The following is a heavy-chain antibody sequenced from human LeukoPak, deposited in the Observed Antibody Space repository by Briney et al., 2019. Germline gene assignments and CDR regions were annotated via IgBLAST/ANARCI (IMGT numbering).Heavy chain of an antibody. CDR1: GFTLSTNA. CDR3: AKDVGKWESLHFFDY. D-gene: IGHD1-26*01. J-gene: IGHJ4*02. CDR2: ISGSGAST. V-gene: IGHV3-23*01. Sequence: GGSLRLSCLTSGFTLSTNAMSWVRQAPGKGLEWISGISGSGASTYYADSVKGRFTISRDDSRNTLYLQMNSLRGDDTAVYYCAKDVGKWESLHFFDYWGQGTLVTVPS.